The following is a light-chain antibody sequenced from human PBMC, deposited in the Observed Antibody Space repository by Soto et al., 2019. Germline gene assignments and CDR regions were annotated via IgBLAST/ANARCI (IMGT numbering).Light chain of an antibody. CDR3: QQRRNWPRT. V-gene: IGKV3-11*01. Sequence: DIVLTQSPATLSLSPGERATLSCRASQSVSNYLGWYQQKPGQAPRLLVYDASKRATGIPARFSGSGSGTDFTLTISSLEPEDFAVYYCQQRRNWPRTFGQRTKV. CDR1: QSVSNY. J-gene: IGKJ1*01. CDR2: DAS.